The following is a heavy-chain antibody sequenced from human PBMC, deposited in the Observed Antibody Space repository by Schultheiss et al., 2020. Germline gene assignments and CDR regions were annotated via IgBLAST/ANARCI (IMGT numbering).Heavy chain of an antibody. CDR2: ISGSSSYI. J-gene: IGHJ3*02. D-gene: IGHD1-26*01. CDR3: ARGVGATDYISLDAFDI. Sequence: GESLKISCAASGFTFSDYYMSWIRQAPGKGLEWVSYISGSSSYINYADSVKGRFTISRDNAKNSLYLQMNSLRAEDTAVYYCARGVGATDYISLDAFDIWGQGTMVTVAS. CDR1: GFTFSDYY. V-gene: IGHV3-11*05.